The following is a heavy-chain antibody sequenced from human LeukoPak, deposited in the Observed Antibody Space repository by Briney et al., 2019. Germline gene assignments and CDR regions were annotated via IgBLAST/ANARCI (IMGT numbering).Heavy chain of an antibody. D-gene: IGHD1-14*01. CDR2: VSSSSSYI. CDR1: GFTFSSYS. Sequence: GSLRLSCAASGFTFSSYSMNWVRQAPGKGLEWVSSVSSSSSYIYSATSVKARFTISRHHAKTSLYLQMNSLGVEDTAVYYCARWDRFHGVCGQGTLLTVSS. V-gene: IGHV3-21*01. CDR3: ARWDRFHGV. J-gene: IGHJ4*02.